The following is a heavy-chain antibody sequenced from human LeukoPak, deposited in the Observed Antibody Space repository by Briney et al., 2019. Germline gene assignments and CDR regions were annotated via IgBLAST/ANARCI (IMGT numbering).Heavy chain of an antibody. J-gene: IGHJ4*02. CDR3: AKDLDLYDSSGYLGD. Sequence: PGGSLRLSCAASGFTFSSYAMSWVRQAPGKGLEWVSAISGSGGSTYYADSVKGRFTISRDNSKNTLYLQMNSLRAEDTAVYYCAKDLDLYDSSGYLGDWGQGTLVTVSS. CDR2: ISGSGGST. V-gene: IGHV3-23*01. CDR1: GFTFSSYA. D-gene: IGHD3-22*01.